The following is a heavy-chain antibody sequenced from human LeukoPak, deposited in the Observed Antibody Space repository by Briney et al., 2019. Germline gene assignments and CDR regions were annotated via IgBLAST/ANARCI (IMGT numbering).Heavy chain of an antibody. D-gene: IGHD6-6*01. CDR2: IRYDGSNK. J-gene: IGHJ4*02. CDR3: AKAIHSSSSGVVDY. CDR1: GFTFSSYA. V-gene: IGHV3-30*02. Sequence: GGSLRLSCAASGFTFSSYAMHWVRQAPGKGLEWVTFIRYDGSNKYYAESVKGRFTISRDNSKNTLYLQMNSLRAEDTAVYYCAKAIHSSSSGVVDYWGQGTLVTVSS.